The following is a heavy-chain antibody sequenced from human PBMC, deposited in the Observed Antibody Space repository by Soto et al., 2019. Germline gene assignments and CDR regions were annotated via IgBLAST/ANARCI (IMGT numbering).Heavy chain of an antibody. J-gene: IGHJ6*02. CDR1: GYTFTSYG. Sequence: QVQLVQSGAEVKKPGASVKVSCKASGYTFTSYGISWVRQAPGQGLEWMGWISAYNGNTNYAQKLQGRVTMTTDTSTSTAYMELRSLRSDDTAVYYCARDGRDQLLSLGYYYYGMDVWGQGTTVTVSS. V-gene: IGHV1-18*01. CDR3: ARDGRDQLLSLGYYYYGMDV. CDR2: ISAYNGNT. D-gene: IGHD2-2*01.